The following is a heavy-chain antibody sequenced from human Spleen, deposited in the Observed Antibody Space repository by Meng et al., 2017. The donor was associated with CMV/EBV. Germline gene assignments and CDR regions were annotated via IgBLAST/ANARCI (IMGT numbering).Heavy chain of an antibody. V-gene: IGHV4-39*03. Sequence: SETLSLTCTVSGGSISSSSYYWGWIRQPPGKGLEWIGSIYYSGSTYYNPSLKSRVTISVDTSKNQFSLKLRSVTAADTAVYYCVLNLQVQTLFDYWGQGTLVTVSS. CDR2: IYYSGST. D-gene: IGHD2/OR15-2a*01. J-gene: IGHJ4*02. CDR3: VLNLQVQTLFDY. CDR1: GGSISSSSYY.